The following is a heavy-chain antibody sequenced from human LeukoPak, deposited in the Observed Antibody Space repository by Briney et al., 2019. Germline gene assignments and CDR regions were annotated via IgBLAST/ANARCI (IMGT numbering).Heavy chain of an antibody. CDR2: ISAYNGNT. CDR3: ARGVGQTTGTTGGYYFDF. J-gene: IGHJ4*02. Sequence: ASVKVSCKASGYTFTNYGITWVRQAPAQGLEWMGWISAYNGNTNYAQKFQGRVTMTTDTSTTTAYMELRSLRSDDTAVYYCARGVGQTTGTTGGYYFDFWGQGTLVTVSS. V-gene: IGHV1-18*01. D-gene: IGHD1-1*01. CDR1: GYTFTNYG.